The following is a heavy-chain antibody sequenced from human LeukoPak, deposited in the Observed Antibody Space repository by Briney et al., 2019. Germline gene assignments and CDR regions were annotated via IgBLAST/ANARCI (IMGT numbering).Heavy chain of an antibody. D-gene: IGHD3-10*01. CDR3: ARDGGSGNYFIDY. V-gene: IGHV3-7*03. J-gene: IGHJ4*02. Sequence: PGGSLRLSCAASGFTFSNYFMSWVRQAPGKGLEWVANINRDGSEEYHVDSVKGRFTISRDNAKSSLYLQMNSLRAEDTAVYYCARDGGSGNYFIDYWGQGTLVTVSS. CDR2: INRDGSEE. CDR1: GFTFSNYF.